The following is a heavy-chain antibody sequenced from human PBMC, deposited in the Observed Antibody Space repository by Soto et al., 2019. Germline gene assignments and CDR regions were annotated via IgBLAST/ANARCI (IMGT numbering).Heavy chain of an antibody. D-gene: IGHD3-22*01. CDR1: GYSLTSYW. J-gene: IGHJ4*02. Sequence: LKIYVTGSGYSLTSYWIGWVRQMPGKGLEWMGIIYPGDSDTRYSPSFQGQVTISADKSISTAYLQWSSLKASDTAMYYCARIPAKYDTSGYHFDYWGQGTRVTVAS. V-gene: IGHV5-51*06. CDR3: ARIPAKYDTSGYHFDY. CDR2: IYPGDSDT.